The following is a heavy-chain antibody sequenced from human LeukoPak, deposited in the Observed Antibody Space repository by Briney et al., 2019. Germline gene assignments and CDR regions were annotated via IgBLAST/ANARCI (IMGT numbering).Heavy chain of an antibody. D-gene: IGHD2-2*01. Sequence: ASVKVSCKASGYTFTSYYMHWVRQAPGQGLEWMGIINPSGGSTSYAQKFQGRVTMTRGTSTSTVYMELSSLRSEDTAVYYCARERQIVVVPAASLGHDAFDIWGQGTMVTVSS. J-gene: IGHJ3*02. CDR1: GYTFTSYY. CDR3: ARERQIVVVPAASLGHDAFDI. V-gene: IGHV1-46*01. CDR2: INPSGGST.